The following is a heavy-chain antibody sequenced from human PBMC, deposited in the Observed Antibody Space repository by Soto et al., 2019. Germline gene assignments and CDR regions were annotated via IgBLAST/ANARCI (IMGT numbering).Heavy chain of an antibody. V-gene: IGHV1-46*01. CDR3: ARDPSGYSYVYYFDY. CDR1: GYTFTSYY. D-gene: IGHD5-18*01. CDR2: INPSGGST. J-gene: IGHJ4*02. Sequence: ASVKVSCKASGYTFTSYYMHWVRQAPGQGLEWMGIINPSGGSTSYAQKFQGRVTMTRDTSTSTVYMELSSLRSEDTAVYYCARDPSGYSYVYYFDYWGQGTLVTVSS.